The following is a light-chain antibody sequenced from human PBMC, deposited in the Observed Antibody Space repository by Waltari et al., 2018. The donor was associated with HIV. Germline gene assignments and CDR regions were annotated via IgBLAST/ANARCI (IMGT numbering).Light chain of an antibody. CDR3: ASWDDSLGVL. V-gene: IGLV1-47*01. CDR1: NSDIGSNY. Sequence: VLTQPPSTSGTPGQRVTMSCSGSNSDIGSNYVFWYQQFPGKAPKLLIYRNSLRTSGVPDRLCAFKSGTSASLSIDGLRAEDEADYYCASWDDSLGVLFGGGTKLTVL. CDR2: RNS. J-gene: IGLJ2*01.